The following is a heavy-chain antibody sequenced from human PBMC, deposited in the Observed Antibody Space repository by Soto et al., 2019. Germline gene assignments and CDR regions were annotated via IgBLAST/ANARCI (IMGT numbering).Heavy chain of an antibody. Sequence: QVQLVQSGAEVKKPGSSVKVSCKASGGTFSSYTISWVRQAPGQGLEWMGRIIPILGIANYAQKFQGRVTXTXDXXTSTAYMELSSLRSEDTAVYYCAREHSGYDDAFDIWGQGTMVTVSS. CDR1: GGTFSSYT. J-gene: IGHJ3*02. D-gene: IGHD5-12*01. V-gene: IGHV1-69*08. CDR3: AREHSGYDDAFDI. CDR2: IIPILGIA.